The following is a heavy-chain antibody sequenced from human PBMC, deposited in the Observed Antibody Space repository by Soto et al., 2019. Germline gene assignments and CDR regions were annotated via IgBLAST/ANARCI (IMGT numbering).Heavy chain of an antibody. V-gene: IGHV3-23*01. Sequence: GGSLRLSCAASGLTFTNYAMNWVRQAPGKGLEWVSSISGRGDSTYYADSVRGRFTTSRDNFKRTLYLQMDSLRAEDTALYYCARGASKYRWNYFDYWGQGALVTVSS. D-gene: IGHD6-6*01. J-gene: IGHJ4*02. CDR2: ISGRGDST. CDR3: ARGASKYRWNYFDY. CDR1: GLTFTNYA.